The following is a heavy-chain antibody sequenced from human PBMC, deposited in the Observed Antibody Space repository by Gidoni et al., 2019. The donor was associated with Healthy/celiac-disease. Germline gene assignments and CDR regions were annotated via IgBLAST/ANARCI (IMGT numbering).Heavy chain of an antibody. CDR2: IIPILGIA. Sequence: QVQLVQSGAEVKKPGSSVKVSCKASGGTFSSYTISWVRQAPGQGLEWMGRIIPILGIANYAQKFQGRVTITADKSTSTAYMELSSLRSEDTAVYYCARDLGCSSTSCYDYWGQGTLVTVSS. V-gene: IGHV1-69*08. CDR1: GGTFSSYT. J-gene: IGHJ4*02. CDR3: ARDLGCSSTSCYDY. D-gene: IGHD2-2*01.